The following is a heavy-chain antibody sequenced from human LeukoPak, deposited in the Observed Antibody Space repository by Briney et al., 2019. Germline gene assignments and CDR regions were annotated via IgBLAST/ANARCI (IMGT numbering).Heavy chain of an antibody. CDR1: TFAFGGYW. Sequence: GGSLGLSCAGSTFAFGGYWIHWVRQLPGKGLAWVSRIDSAGGRIQWADSVKGRFTISRDNAKNTVYLQMNSLRPEDSAVYYCVADRGNWSGGDFWGRGTLVIVSS. D-gene: IGHD3-10*01. CDR2: IDSAGGRI. J-gene: IGHJ4*02. CDR3: VADRGNWSGGDF. V-gene: IGHV3-74*01.